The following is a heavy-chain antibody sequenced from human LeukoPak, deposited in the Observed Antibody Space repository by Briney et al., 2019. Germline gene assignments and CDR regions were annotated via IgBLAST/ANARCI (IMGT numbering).Heavy chain of an antibody. CDR2: ISHDGSNK. CDR3: AREARGYNYGYDELDY. CDR1: GINFRSYG. D-gene: IGHD5-18*01. J-gene: IGHJ4*02. V-gene: IGHV3-30*03. Sequence: GRSLRLSCAGSGINFRSYGMHWVRQAPGKGLGGVAVISHDGSNKHYADSVKGRFTISRDNSKSTLYLQMNSLRAEDTAVYYCAREARGYNYGYDELDYWGQGTLVTVSS.